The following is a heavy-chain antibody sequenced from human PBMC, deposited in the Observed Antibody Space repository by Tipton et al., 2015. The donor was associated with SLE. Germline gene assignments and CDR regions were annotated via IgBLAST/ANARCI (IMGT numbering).Heavy chain of an antibody. J-gene: IGHJ4*02. D-gene: IGHD2-2*02. Sequence: TLSLTCAVYGGVLSGYQWTWIRQSPGKGLEWIGDINGSGGTYYNPSLNNRLTISIDTSKKHFSLRLTSVTTADTAVYFCARVYTNAFDYWGQGALVTISS. CDR2: INGSGGT. CDR3: ARVYTNAFDY. V-gene: IGHV4-34*01. CDR1: GGVLSGYQ.